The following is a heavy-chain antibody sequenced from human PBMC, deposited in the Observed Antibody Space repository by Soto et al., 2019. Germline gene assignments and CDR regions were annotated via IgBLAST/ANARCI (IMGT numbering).Heavy chain of an antibody. V-gene: IGHV4-30-2*01. J-gene: IGHJ4*02. CDR3: ARVTSSWGLVSSFDY. CDR2: IYHSGST. Sequence: SETLSLTCAVSGGSISSGGYSWSWIRQPPGKGLEWIGYIYHSGSTYYNPSLKSRVTISVDRSKNQFSLKLSSVTAADTAVYYCARVTSSWGLVSSFDYWGQGTLVTV. D-gene: IGHD6-13*01. CDR1: GGSISSGGYS.